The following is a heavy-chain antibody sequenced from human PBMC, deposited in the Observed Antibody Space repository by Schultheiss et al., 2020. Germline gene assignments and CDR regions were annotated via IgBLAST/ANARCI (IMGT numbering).Heavy chain of an antibody. J-gene: IGHJ4*02. CDR1: GGSISSGGYY. CDR2: IYYSGST. V-gene: IGHV4-31*03. Sequence: SETLSLTCTVSGGSISSGGYYWSWIRQHPGKGLEWIGYIYYSGSTYYNPSLKSRVTISVDTSKNQFSLKLSSVTAADTAVYYCARAAMYYYGSGRRIAFDYWGQGTLVTVSS. CDR3: ARAAMYYYGSGRRIAFDY. D-gene: IGHD3-10*01.